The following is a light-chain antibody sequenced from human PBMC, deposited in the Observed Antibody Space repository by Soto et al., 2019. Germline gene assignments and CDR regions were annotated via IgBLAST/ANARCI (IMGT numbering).Light chain of an antibody. J-gene: IGKJ1*01. Sequence: DIQMTQSPSPLSASVGDRVTITCRASQSISSWLAWYQQKPGKAPNLLIYDASSLQSGVPSRFSGSGSGTEFTLTISSLQPDDFATYYCQHYNSYPWTFGQGTKVEIK. CDR1: QSISSW. CDR3: QHYNSYPWT. V-gene: IGKV1-5*01. CDR2: DAS.